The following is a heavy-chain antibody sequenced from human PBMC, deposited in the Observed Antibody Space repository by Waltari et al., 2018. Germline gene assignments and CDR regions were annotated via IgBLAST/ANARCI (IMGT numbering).Heavy chain of an antibody. Sequence: QVQLQESGPGLVKPSQTLSLTCTVSGGSISSGSYYWSWIRQPAGKGLGWIGRIHTSGSTNYNPSLKGRVTISGDTSKNQFSLKLSSVTAADTAVYYCARAMYSSGWFGYYFDYWGQGTLVTVSS. V-gene: IGHV4-61*02. J-gene: IGHJ4*02. CDR3: ARAMYSSGWFGYYFDY. D-gene: IGHD6-19*01. CDR1: GGSISSGSYY. CDR2: IHTSGST.